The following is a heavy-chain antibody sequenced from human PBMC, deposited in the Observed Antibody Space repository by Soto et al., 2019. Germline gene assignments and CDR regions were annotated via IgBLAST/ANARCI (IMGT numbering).Heavy chain of an antibody. D-gene: IGHD6-13*01. CDR1: GFTFSSYA. CDR2: ISGSGGST. V-gene: IGHV3-23*01. Sequence: HPGGSLRLSCAASGFTFSSYAMSWVRQAPGKGLEWVSAISGSGGSTYYADSVKGRFTISRDNSKNTLYLQMNSLRAEDTAVYYCAKTSSSWSNYYYYYMDVWGKGTTVTVSS. CDR3: AKTSSSWSNYYYYYMDV. J-gene: IGHJ6*03.